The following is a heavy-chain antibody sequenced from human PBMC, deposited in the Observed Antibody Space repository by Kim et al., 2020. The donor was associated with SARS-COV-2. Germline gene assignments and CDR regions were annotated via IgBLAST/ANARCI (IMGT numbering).Heavy chain of an antibody. D-gene: IGHD3-9*01. CDR1: GGSFSGYY. CDR2: INHSGST. CDR3: ARGGSPRYFDWYAPTHYYYYYGMDV. J-gene: IGHJ6*02. Sequence: SETLSLTCAVYGGSFSGYYWSWIRQPPGKGLEWIGEINHSGSTNYNPSLKSRVTISVDTSKNQFSLKLSSVTAADTAVYYCARGGSPRYFDWYAPTHYYYYYGMDVWGQGTTVTVSS. V-gene: IGHV4-34*01.